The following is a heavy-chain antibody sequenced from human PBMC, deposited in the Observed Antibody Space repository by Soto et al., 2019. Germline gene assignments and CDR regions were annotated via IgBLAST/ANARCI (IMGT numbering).Heavy chain of an antibody. CDR1: GFTVSSNY. CDR2: IYSGGST. J-gene: IGHJ4*02. D-gene: IGHD3-3*01. Sequence: VQLVESGGGLVQPGGSLRLSCAASGFTVSSNYMSWVRQAPGKGLEWVSVIYSGGSTYYADSVKGRFTISRHNSKNTLYLQMNSLRAEDTAVYYCARGGITIFGVGLDYWGQGTLVTVSS. CDR3: ARGGITIFGVGLDY. V-gene: IGHV3-53*04.